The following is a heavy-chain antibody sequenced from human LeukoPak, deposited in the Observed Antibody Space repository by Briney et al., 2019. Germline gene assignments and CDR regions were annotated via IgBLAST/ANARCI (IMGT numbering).Heavy chain of an antibody. J-gene: IGHJ4*02. Sequence: GGSLRLSCAASGFTFDDYGMSWVRQAPGKGLEWVANIKQDGSEKYYADSVKGRFTISRDNSRNTLYLQMNSLRTEDTAVYYCAREQQGRRAAFDYWGQGTPVTVSS. D-gene: IGHD1-1*01. CDR1: GFTFDDYG. CDR3: AREQQGRRAAFDY. CDR2: IKQDGSEK. V-gene: IGHV3-7*01.